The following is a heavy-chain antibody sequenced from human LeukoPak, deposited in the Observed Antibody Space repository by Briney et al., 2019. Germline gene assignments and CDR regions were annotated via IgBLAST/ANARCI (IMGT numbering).Heavy chain of an antibody. V-gene: IGHV3-21*01. CDR2: ISSSSSYI. J-gene: IGHJ3*02. D-gene: IGHD1-26*01. CDR3: ARERQWELPYAFDI. Sequence: GGSLRLSCAASGFTFSSYSMNWVRQAPGKGLDWVSSISSSSSYIYYADSVKGRFTISRDNAKNSLYLQMNSLRAEDTAVYYCARERQWELPYAFDIWGQGTMVTVSS. CDR1: GFTFSSYS.